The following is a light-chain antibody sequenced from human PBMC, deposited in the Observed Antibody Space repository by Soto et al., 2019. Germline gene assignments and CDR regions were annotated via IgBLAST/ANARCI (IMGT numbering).Light chain of an antibody. Sequence: EIVLTQSPGTLSLSPGERATLSCRASQSVSSSYLAWYQHKPGHAPRLLIYGASSRATGIPDSFSGSGSGTDFTLTISRLEPEDFAVYYCQQYGSSPGTFGQGTTGDIK. V-gene: IGKV3-20*01. CDR2: GAS. CDR1: QSVSSSY. J-gene: IGKJ1*01. CDR3: QQYGSSPGT.